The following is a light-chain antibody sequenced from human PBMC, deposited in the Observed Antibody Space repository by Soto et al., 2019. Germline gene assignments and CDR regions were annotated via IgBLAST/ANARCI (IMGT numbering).Light chain of an antibody. CDR2: DVS. Sequence: QSVLTQPASVSGSPGQWITISCTGTSSDVGGYNFVSWYQHHPGKAPKLIIYDVSNRPSGVSNRFSGSKSGNTASLTISGLQAEDEADYYCTSYTSSFTYVFGTGTKLTVL. CDR1: SSDVGGYNF. CDR3: TSYTSSFTYV. J-gene: IGLJ1*01. V-gene: IGLV2-14*03.